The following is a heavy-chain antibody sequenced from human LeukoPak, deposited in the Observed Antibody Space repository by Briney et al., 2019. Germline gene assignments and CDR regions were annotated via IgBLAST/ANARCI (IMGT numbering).Heavy chain of an antibody. CDR3: ATPGHYDILTGYPMAAFGI. J-gene: IGHJ3*02. V-gene: IGHV3-7*01. D-gene: IGHD3-9*01. CDR1: GFTFSSHW. Sequence: GGSLRLSCAASGFTFSSHWMTWIRQAPGKGLEWVASIKKDVGEKFYVDSVKGRFTISRDNSKNTLYLQMNSLRAEDTAVYYCATPGHYDILTGYPMAAFGIWGQGTMVTVSS. CDR2: IKKDVGEK.